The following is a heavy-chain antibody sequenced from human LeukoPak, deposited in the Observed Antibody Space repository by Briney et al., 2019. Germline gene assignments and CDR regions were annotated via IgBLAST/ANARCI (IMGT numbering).Heavy chain of an antibody. Sequence: GGSLRLSCAASGFTFSSYGMHWVRQAPGKGLEWVAFIRYDGSNKYYADSVKGRFTISRDNSRNTLYLQMNSLGAEHTAVYFCAKAQGYYDSSGYYFSFDEGGEGTLVTLSS. CDR1: GFTFSSYG. J-gene: IGHJ4*02. CDR3: AKAQGYYDSSGYYFSFDE. D-gene: IGHD3-22*01. CDR2: IRYDGSNK. V-gene: IGHV3-30*02.